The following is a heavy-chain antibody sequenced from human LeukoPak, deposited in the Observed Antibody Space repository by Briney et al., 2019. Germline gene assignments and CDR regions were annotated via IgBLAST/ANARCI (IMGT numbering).Heavy chain of an antibody. J-gene: IGHJ3*02. Sequence: VASVKVSCKASGYTFTSYGISWVRQAPGKGLEWMGGFDPEDGETIYAQKFQGRVTMTEDTSTDTAYMELSSLRSEDTAVYYCARVYCGDDCFLADAFDIWGQGTMVTVSS. D-gene: IGHD2-21*02. CDR3: ARVYCGDDCFLADAFDI. CDR2: FDPEDGET. V-gene: IGHV1-24*01. CDR1: GYTFTSYG.